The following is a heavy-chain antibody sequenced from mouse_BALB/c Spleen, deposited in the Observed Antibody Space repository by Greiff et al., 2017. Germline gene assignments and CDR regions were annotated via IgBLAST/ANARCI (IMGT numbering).Heavy chain of an antibody. CDR2: ISSGSSTI. Sequence: EVMLVESGGGLVQPGGSRKLSCAASGFTFSSFGMHWVRQAPEKGLEWVAYISSGSSTIYYADTVKGRFTISRDNPKNTLFLQMTSLRSEDTAMFYCARGYDGGNHLDYWGQGTTLTVSS. J-gene: IGHJ2*01. D-gene: IGHD2-3*01. CDR1: GFTFSSFG. CDR3: ARGYDGGNHLDY. V-gene: IGHV5-17*02.